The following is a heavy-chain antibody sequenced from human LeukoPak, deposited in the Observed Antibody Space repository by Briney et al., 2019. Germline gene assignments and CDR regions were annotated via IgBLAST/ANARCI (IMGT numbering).Heavy chain of an antibody. Sequence: SVKVSCKASGGTFSSYAISWVRQAPGQGLEWMGGIIPIFGTANYAQKFQSRVTITADKSTSTAYMELSSLRSEDTAVYYCARGPEGYYYYYYMDVWGKGTTVTVSS. CDR1: GGTFSSYA. CDR2: IIPIFGTA. CDR3: ARGPEGYYYYYYMDV. V-gene: IGHV1-69*06. J-gene: IGHJ6*03.